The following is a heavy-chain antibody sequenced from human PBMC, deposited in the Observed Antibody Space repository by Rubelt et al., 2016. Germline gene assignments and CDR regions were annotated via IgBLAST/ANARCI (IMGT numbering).Heavy chain of an antibody. Sequence: GWIRQPPGKGLEWIGEINHSGSTNYNPSLKSRVTISVDTSKNQFSLKLSSVTAADTAVYYCARHHSHNTIFGVVPLYYFDYWGQGTLVTVSS. D-gene: IGHD3-3*01. CDR2: INHSGST. CDR3: ARHHSHNTIFGVVPLYYFDY. J-gene: IGHJ4*02. V-gene: IGHV4-34*01.